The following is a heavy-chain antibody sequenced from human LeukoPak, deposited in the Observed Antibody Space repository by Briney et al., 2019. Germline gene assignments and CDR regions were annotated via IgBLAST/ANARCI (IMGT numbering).Heavy chain of an antibody. Sequence: ASVKVSCKASGGTFSSYAISWVRQAPGQGLEWMGRIIPILGIANYAQKFQGRVTITADKSTSTAYMELSSLRSEDTAVYYCARARRDGYNFAYWGRGTLVTVSS. CDR3: ARARRDGYNFAY. V-gene: IGHV1-69*04. D-gene: IGHD5-24*01. CDR1: GGTFSSYA. CDR2: IIPILGIA. J-gene: IGHJ4*02.